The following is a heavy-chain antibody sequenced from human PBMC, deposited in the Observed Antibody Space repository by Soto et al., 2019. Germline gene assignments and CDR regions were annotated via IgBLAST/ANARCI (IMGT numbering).Heavy chain of an antibody. CDR3: VRRGKEFTRSFWFEP. CDR2: IYPDDSDT. D-gene: IGHD2-2*01. Sequence: PGESLKISCKSSGYSFVSYWIAWVRQMPGKGLEWMGIIYPDDSDTRYSPSFQGQVTISVDKSINTTYLQWSSLKASDTAIYYCVRRGKEFTRSFWFEPWGQGTLVTVSS. CDR1: GYSFVSYW. V-gene: IGHV5-51*01. J-gene: IGHJ5*02.